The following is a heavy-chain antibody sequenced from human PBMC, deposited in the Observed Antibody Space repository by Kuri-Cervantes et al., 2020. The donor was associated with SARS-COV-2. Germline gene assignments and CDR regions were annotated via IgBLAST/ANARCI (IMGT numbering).Heavy chain of an antibody. CDR1: GGTFSSYA. Sequence: SVKVSCKASGGTFSSYAISWVRQAPGQELEWMGRIIPILGIANYAQKFQGRVTIIADKSTSTAYMELSSLRSEDTAVYYCARDPYYYDSSGYHGSDYWGQGTLVTVSS. CDR2: IIPILGIA. D-gene: IGHD3-22*01. J-gene: IGHJ4*02. V-gene: IGHV1-69*04. CDR3: ARDPYYYDSSGYHGSDY.